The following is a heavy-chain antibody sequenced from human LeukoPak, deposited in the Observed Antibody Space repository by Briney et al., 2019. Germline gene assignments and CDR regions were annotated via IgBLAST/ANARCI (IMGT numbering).Heavy chain of an antibody. J-gene: IGHJ4*02. CDR1: GGSISSYY. Sequence: ETLSLTCTVSGGSISSYYWSWIRQPPGKGLEWIGYIYYSGSTNYNPSLKSRVTISVDTSKNQFSLKLSSVTAADTAVYYCARDRPPSLLGFDYWGQGTLVTVSS. V-gene: IGHV4-59*01. CDR3: ARDRPPSLLGFDY. CDR2: IYYSGST. D-gene: IGHD2/OR15-2a*01.